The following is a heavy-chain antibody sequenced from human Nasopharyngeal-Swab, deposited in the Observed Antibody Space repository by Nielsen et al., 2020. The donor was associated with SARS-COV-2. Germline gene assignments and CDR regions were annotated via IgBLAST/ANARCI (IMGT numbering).Heavy chain of an antibody. Sequence: WGGQAPGQGLEWMGWISAYNGNTNYAQKLQGRVTMTTDTSTSTAYMELRSLRSDDTAVYYCARVGTTGTTAFDYWGQGTLVTVSS. D-gene: IGHD1-1*01. J-gene: IGHJ4*02. CDR2: ISAYNGNT. CDR3: ARVGTTGTTAFDY. V-gene: IGHV1-18*01.